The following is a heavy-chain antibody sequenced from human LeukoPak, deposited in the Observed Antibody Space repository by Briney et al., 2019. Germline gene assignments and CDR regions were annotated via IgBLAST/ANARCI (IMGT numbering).Heavy chain of an antibody. CDR1: GGSISSGGYS. V-gene: IGHV4-30-2*01. J-gene: IGHJ4*02. Sequence: SETLSLTCAVSGGSISSGGYSWSWIRQPPGKGLEWIGYIYHSGSTYYNPSLKSRVTISVDRSKNQFSLKLSSVTAADTAVYYCARVASRRSYYFDYWGQGTLVTVSP. CDR3: ARVASRRSYYFDY. D-gene: IGHD2-15*01. CDR2: IYHSGST.